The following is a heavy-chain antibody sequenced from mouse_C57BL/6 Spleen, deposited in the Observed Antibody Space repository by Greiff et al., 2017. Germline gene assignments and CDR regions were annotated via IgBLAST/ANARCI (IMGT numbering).Heavy chain of an antibody. CDR1: GFTFSDYG. CDR2: ISSGSSTL. D-gene: IGHD1-1*01. J-gene: IGHJ3*01. CDR3: ARKYGSSYWFAY. Sequence: EVKVVESGGGLVKPGGSLKLSCAASGFTFSDYGMHWVRQAPEKGLEWVAYISSGSSTLYYADTVKGRFTISRDNAKNTLFLQMTSLRSEDTAMYYCARKYGSSYWFAYWGQGTLVTVAA. V-gene: IGHV5-17*01.